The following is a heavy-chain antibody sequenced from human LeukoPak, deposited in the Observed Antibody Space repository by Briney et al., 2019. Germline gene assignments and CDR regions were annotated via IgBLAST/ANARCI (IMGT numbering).Heavy chain of an antibody. CDR2: IYYSGST. J-gene: IGHJ4*02. CDR3: ARDRGARD. V-gene: IGHV4-59*01. Sequence: PSETMSLTCTVSGGSISSYYWSWIRQPPGKGLEWIGYIYYSGSTNYNPSLKSRVTISVDTSKNQFSLNLSSVTAADTALYYCARDRGARDWGQGILVTVSS. CDR1: GGSISSYY.